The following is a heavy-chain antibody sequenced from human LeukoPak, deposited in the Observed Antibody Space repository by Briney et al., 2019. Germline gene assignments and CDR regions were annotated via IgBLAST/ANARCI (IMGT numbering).Heavy chain of an antibody. CDR1: GGSFSGYY. CDR2: INHSGST. D-gene: IGHD3-10*01. Sequence: SETLSLTCAVYGGSFSGYYWSWIRQPPGKGLEWIGEINHSGSTDYNPSLKSRVTISVDTSKNQFSLKLSSVTAADTAVYYCAKGVGGSANYYYMDVWGKGTTVTVSS. J-gene: IGHJ6*03. V-gene: IGHV4-34*01. CDR3: AKGVGGSANYYYMDV.